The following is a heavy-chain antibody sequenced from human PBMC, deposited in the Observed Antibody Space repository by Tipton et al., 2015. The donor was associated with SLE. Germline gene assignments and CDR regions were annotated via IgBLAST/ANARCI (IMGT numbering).Heavy chain of an antibody. CDR3: ARTANLLSPFDY. Sequence: LRLSCTVSGGSISSHYWSWIRQPPGKGLEYIGYIYYSGSTNYNPSLKSRVTISVDTSKNQFSLKLSSVTAADTAVYYCARTANLLSPFDYWGQGTLVTVSS. D-gene: IGHD2/OR15-2a*01. CDR1: GGSISSHY. V-gene: IGHV4-59*11. CDR2: IYYSGST. J-gene: IGHJ4*02.